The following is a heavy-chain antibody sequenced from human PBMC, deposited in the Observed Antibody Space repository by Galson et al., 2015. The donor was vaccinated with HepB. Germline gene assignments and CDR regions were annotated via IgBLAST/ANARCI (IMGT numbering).Heavy chain of an antibody. D-gene: IGHD5-18*01. CDR3: ARSIGHGQLWFQENWFDP. Sequence: ETLSLTCTVSGGSISSYYWSWIRQPAGKGLEWIGRIYTSGSTNYNPSLKSRVTMSVDTSKNQFSLKLSSVTAADTAVYYCARSIGHGQLWFQENWFDPWGQGTLVTVSS. V-gene: IGHV4-4*07. CDR2: IYTSGST. CDR1: GGSISSYY. J-gene: IGHJ5*02.